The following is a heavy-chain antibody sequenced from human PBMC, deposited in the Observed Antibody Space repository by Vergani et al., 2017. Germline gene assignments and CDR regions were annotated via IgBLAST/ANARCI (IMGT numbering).Heavy chain of an antibody. CDR2: ISGSGGST. Sequence: EVQVLESGGGLVQPGGSLRLSCAASGFTFSSYAMTWVRQAPGKGLEWVSVISGSGGSTYYADSVKGRFTISRDNSKNTLYLQMNSLRAEDTAVYYCAKDQEGSDYYYYGMDVWGQGTTVTVSS. D-gene: IGHD3-10*01. CDR1: GFTFSSYA. CDR3: AKDQEGSDYYYYGMDV. V-gene: IGHV3-23*01. J-gene: IGHJ6*02.